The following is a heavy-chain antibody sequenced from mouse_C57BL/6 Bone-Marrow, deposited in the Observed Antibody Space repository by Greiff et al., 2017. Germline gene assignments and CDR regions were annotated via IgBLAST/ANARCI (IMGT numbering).Heavy chain of an antibody. CDR1: GYTFTSYW. CDR3: ARSAQATRGFDY. V-gene: IGHV1-69*01. Sequence: QVQLKQPGAELVMPGASVKLSCKASGYTFTSYWMHWVKQRPGQGLEWIGEIDPSDSYTNYNQKFKGKSTLTVDKSSSTAYMQLSSLTSEDSAVYYCARSAQATRGFDYWGQGTTLTVSS. D-gene: IGHD3-2*02. CDR2: IDPSDSYT. J-gene: IGHJ2*01.